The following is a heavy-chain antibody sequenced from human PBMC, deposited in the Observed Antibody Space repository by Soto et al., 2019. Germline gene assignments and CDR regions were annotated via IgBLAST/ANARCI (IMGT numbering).Heavy chain of an antibody. D-gene: IGHD5-18*01. CDR1: GYNFPTYW. V-gene: IGHV5-51*01. CDR3: ARVTSDHSDYTYGYDYLDY. Sequence: PGESLKISCKGSGYNFPTYWIAWVRQMPGKGLEWMGSFYPGDSDTRYSPSFQAQVTISGDKSISTAYLQWSSLKASDTAIYYCARVTSDHSDYTYGYDYLDYWGPGTLVTVSS. CDR2: FYPGDSDT. J-gene: IGHJ4*02.